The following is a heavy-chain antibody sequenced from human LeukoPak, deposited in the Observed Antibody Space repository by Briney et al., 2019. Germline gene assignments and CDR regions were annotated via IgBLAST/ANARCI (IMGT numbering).Heavy chain of an antibody. D-gene: IGHD3-22*01. CDR1: GFAFSSYA. V-gene: IGHV3-23*01. CDR3: AKGGGAYYSDSSTYSAPFEH. CDR2: ISGSGGST. Sequence: GGSLRLSCAASGFAFSSYAINWVRQAPGKGLEWVSGISGSGGSTYYADPVKGRFTISRDNSKNTLYLQMNSLRAEDTAVYYCAKGGGAYYSDSSTYSAPFEHWGQGTLVTVSS. J-gene: IGHJ4*02.